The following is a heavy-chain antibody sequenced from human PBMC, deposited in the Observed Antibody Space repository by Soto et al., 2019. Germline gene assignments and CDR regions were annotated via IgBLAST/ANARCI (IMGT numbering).Heavy chain of an antibody. J-gene: IGHJ5*02. CDR2: IYYSGST. Sequence: QLHLRESGPGLVKPSETLSLTCTVSGGSITSSSYYWGWIRQPPGKGLEWIGSIYYSGSTYYNPSLKRPVTISVDTSKNQFSLKLSSVTAADTAVYYCATQEVGGTYVYTFDPWGQGTLVTVSS. D-gene: IGHD1-26*01. CDR1: GGSITSSSYY. V-gene: IGHV4-39*01. CDR3: ATQEVGGTYVYTFDP.